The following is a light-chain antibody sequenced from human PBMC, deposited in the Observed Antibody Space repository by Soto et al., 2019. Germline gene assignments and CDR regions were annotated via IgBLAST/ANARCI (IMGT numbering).Light chain of an antibody. CDR1: ETVSTN. CDR3: QGNTIWRT. J-gene: IGKJ1*01. CDR2: AAT. Sequence: EIEMTQSPATLSLAPGERVTLSCRASETVSTNLASYQQKAGPAPRLLIYAATTRGTGIPARVSGSGSGTEFTLTISSLQSEDFAVYYCQGNTIWRTFGEGTKVDIK. V-gene: IGKV3-15*01.